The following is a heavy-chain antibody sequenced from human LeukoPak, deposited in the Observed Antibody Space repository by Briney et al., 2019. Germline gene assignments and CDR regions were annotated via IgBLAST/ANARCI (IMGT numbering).Heavy chain of an antibody. CDR1: GFSLNRYW. V-gene: IGHV3-74*03. J-gene: IGHJ4*02. D-gene: IGHD6-13*01. CDR2: ISVDGRST. Sequence: PGGSLRLSCEAYGFSLNRYWMHWVRQAPGEGPVWVSRISVDGRSTAYADSVKGRFTISRDNAKNTLYLGMNSLRADDTAVYYCAREGYSTGWYFFDNWGRGTRVTVSS. CDR3: AREGYSTGWYFFDN.